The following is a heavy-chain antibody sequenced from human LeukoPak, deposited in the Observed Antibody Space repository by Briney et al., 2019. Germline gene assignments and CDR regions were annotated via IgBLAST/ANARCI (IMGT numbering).Heavy chain of an antibody. CDR3: ARGYYYDSSGYYYVAFDI. CDR1: GGSISSYY. Sequence: KSSETLSLTCTVSGGSISSYYWSWIRQPPGKGLEWIGYIYYSGSTNYTPSLKSRVTISVDTSKNQFSLKLSSVTAADTAVYYCARGYYYDSSGYYYVAFDIWGQGTMVTVPS. J-gene: IGHJ3*02. D-gene: IGHD3-22*01. V-gene: IGHV4-59*01. CDR2: IYYSGST.